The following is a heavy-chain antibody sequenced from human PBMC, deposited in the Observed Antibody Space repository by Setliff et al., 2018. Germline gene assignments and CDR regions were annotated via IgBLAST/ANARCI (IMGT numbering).Heavy chain of an antibody. CDR3: ARGWWNYINF. CDR1: GFAFTSYH. V-gene: IGHV3-23*01. Sequence: GGSLRLSCVTSGFAFTSYHMTWVRQAPGKGLEWVASVNSGVSADYTDSVKGRFTISRDNSRNTLYLQMKSLRAEDTAVYYCARGWWNYINFWGQGIQVTVSS. CDR2: VNSGVSA. J-gene: IGHJ4*02. D-gene: IGHD2-15*01.